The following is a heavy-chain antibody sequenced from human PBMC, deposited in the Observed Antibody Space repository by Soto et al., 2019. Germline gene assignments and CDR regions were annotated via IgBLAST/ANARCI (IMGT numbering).Heavy chain of an antibody. J-gene: IGHJ4*02. CDR1: GGSISSSNW. V-gene: IGHV4-4*02. CDR3: ARDRVGDCTNGVCSRFDE. CDR2: IYHSGST. D-gene: IGHD2-8*01. Sequence: SETLSLTCAVSGGSISSSNWWSWVRQPPGKGLEWIGEIYHSGSTNYNPSLKSRVTISVDKSKNQFSLKLSSVTAADTAVYYCARDRVGDCTNGVCSRFDECGQGNLVTVYS.